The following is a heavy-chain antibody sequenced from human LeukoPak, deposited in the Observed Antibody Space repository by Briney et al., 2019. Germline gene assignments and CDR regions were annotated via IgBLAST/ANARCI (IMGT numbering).Heavy chain of an antibody. CDR3: ARDRGRILAGDFDI. V-gene: IGHV1-3*01. J-gene: IGHJ3*02. CDR1: GYTFTSYA. Sequence: GASVKVSCKASGYTFTSYAMHWVRQAPGQRLEWMGWINAGNGNTKYSQKFQGRVTITRDTSASTAYMELSSLRSEDTAVYYCARDRGRILAGDFDIWGQGTMVTVSS. D-gene: IGHD3-9*01. CDR2: INAGNGNT.